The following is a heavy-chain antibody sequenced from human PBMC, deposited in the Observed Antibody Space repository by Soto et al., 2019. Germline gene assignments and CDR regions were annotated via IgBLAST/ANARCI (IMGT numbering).Heavy chain of an antibody. CDR1: GFTLRSYG. V-gene: IGHV3-33*01. CDR2: IWHDGSKK. J-gene: IGHJ4*02. CDR3: ARDRGSDDPIDY. Sequence: QVQLVESGGGVVQPGRSLRLSCGASGFTLRSYGLHWVRQAPGKGLEWVVVIWHDGSKKYYADSVKGRFTISKDNSKNTLYQQMNNLRAEYTAVYYFARDRGSDDPIDYWGQGTLVTVSS. D-gene: IGHD2-21*01.